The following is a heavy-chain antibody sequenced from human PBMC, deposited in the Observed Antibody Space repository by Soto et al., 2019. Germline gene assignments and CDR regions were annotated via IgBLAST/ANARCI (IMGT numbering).Heavy chain of an antibody. CDR3: PGKRATTFLRHQHKDR. D-gene: IGHD3-3*01. CDR2: VYYRGNT. CDR1: GGSISPYY. J-gene: IGHJ6*03. V-gene: IGHV4-59*08. Sequence: QVQLQESGPGLVKPSETLSLTCTVSGGSISPYYWSWIRQPPGKGLEWIGYVYYRGNTNYNPSLEKPGTITIKTVKNRVSPNPTPSNRAETARILRPGKRATTFLRHQHKDRWGRGTAVTVSS.